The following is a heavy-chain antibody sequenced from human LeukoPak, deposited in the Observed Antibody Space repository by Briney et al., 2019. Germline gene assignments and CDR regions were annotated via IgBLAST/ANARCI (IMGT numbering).Heavy chain of an antibody. CDR1: EYSFTSYW. D-gene: IGHD6-13*01. V-gene: IGHV5-10-1*01. CDR3: AREGCIATAGTNDAFDI. Sequence: GESLKISCKCSEYSFTSYWITWVRQMPGKGLEWMGKIDPSDSYTNYSPSFRGHVTISVDKYISTAYLQWSSLRASDTAMYYCAREGCIATAGTNDAFDIWGQGTMVTVSS. CDR2: IDPSDSYT. J-gene: IGHJ3*02.